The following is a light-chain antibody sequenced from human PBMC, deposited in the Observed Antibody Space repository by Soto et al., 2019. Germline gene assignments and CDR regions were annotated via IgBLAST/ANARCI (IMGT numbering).Light chain of an antibody. J-gene: IGLJ2*01. CDR2: EVS. CDR3: NSYTSSSPVV. Sequence: QSALTQPASVSGSPGQSITISCTGTSSDVGGYNYVSWYQQHPGKVPKLIIYEVSNRPSGVSNRFSGSKSGNTASLTISGLQAEDEADYYCNSYTSSSPVVFGGGTKVTVL. CDR1: SSDVGGYNY. V-gene: IGLV2-14*01.